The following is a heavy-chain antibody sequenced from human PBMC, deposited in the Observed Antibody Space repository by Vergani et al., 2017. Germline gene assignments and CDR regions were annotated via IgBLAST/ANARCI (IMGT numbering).Heavy chain of an antibody. D-gene: IGHD5-18*01. Sequence: EVQLVESGGGLVQPGGSLRLSCAASGFTFSSYWMSWVRQAPGKGLEWVANIKQDGSEKYYVDSVKGRFTISRDNAKNSLYLQMNSLRAEDTAVYYCARVLSTVRRIQLCSSTYGMDVWGQGTTVTVSS. CDR1: GFTFSSYW. CDR3: ARVLSTVRRIQLCSSTYGMDV. CDR2: IKQDGSEK. J-gene: IGHJ6*02. V-gene: IGHV3-7*01.